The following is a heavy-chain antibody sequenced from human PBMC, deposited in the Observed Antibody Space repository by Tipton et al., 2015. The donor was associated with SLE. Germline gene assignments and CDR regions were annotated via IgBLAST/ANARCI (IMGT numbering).Heavy chain of an antibody. CDR2: IKEDGREK. J-gene: IGHJ4*02. D-gene: IGHD3-16*01. Sequence: GSLRLSCAASGFTFTNYWMTWVRQAPGKGLEWVANIKEDGREKFYVDSVKGRFTISRDNAKNSLYLQMNSPRADDTAVYYCARGGASFDSWGQGTLVTVSS. CDR3: ARGGASFDS. V-gene: IGHV3-7*01. CDR1: GFTFTNYW.